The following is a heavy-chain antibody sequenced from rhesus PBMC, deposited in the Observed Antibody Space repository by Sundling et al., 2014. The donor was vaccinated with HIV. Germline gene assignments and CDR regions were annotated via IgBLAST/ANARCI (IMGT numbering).Heavy chain of an antibody. J-gene: IGHJ4*01. V-gene: IGHV4-93*01. Sequence: QVQLQESGPQVVKPSETLSLTCAVSSGSIRGSHGWAWIRQSPGKGLEWIGSIYISSGNTYYKPSLKSRVTFSRDTSKNQFSLKLNSVTAADTAVYYCAIAPTDVTLDYWGQGVLVTVSS. CDR2: IYISSGNT. CDR1: SGSIRGSHG. CDR3: AIAPTDVTLDY. D-gene: IGHD3-3*01.